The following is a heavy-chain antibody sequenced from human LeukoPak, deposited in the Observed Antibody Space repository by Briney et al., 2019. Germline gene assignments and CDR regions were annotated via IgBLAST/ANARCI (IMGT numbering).Heavy chain of an antibody. Sequence: PSETLSLTCAVYSGSFSTYYWNWIRQPPGKGLEWIGEINHSGSTNYNPSLKSRVTISVDTSKNQFSLKLSSVTAADTAVYYCARKYYYMDVWGKGTTVTVSS. CDR2: INHSGST. V-gene: IGHV4-34*01. J-gene: IGHJ6*03. CDR3: ARKYYYMDV. CDR1: SGSFSTYY.